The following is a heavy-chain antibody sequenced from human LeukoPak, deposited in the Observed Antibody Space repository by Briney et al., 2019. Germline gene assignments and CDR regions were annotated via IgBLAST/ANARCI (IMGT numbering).Heavy chain of an antibody. CDR3: ARDLSSSSNYVDGTFDF. Sequence: PSETLSLTCTVSGYSISSGYYWGWIRQPPGKGLEWIGSIYHSGSTYYNPSLKSRVTISLGTSKNQFSLKLSSVTAADTAVYYCARDLSSSSNYVDGTFDFWGQGTSVTVSS. CDR2: IYHSGST. CDR1: GYSISSGYY. V-gene: IGHV4-38-2*02. J-gene: IGHJ3*01. D-gene: IGHD4-11*01.